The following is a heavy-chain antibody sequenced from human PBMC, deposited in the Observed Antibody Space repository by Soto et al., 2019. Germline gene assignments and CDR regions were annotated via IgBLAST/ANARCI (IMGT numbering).Heavy chain of an antibody. CDR3: ARRVAARLAYYYYYGMEV. CDR2: INHSGST. J-gene: IGHJ6*02. V-gene: IGHV4-34*01. CDR1: GGSFSGYY. D-gene: IGHD6-6*01. Sequence: SETLSLTCAVYGGSFSGYYWSWIRQPPTKGLEWNGEINHSGSTNYNPSLKSRVTISVDTSKNQFSLKLSSVTAANTAVYYCARRVAARLAYYYYYGMEVWGRGCRVTVAS.